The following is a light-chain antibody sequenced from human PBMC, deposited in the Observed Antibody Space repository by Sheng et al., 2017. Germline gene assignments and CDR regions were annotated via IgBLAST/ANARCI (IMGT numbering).Light chain of an antibody. CDR3: LQRSSWPYT. V-gene: IGKV3-11*01. Sequence: EIVLTQSPGTLSVSPGERATLSCRASQSVGSNLAWYQQKSGQAPRLLIYGASNRAAGIPARFSGSGSGTDFTLTISSLEPEDFAVYYCLQRSSWPYTFGQGTKLEIK. CDR2: GAS. J-gene: IGKJ2*01. CDR1: QSVGSN.